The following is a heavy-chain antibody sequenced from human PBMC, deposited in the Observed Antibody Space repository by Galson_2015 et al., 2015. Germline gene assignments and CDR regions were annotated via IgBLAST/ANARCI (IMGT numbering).Heavy chain of an antibody. Sequence: SETLSLTCTVSGSSISSDYFWGWIRQPPGKGLEWIGSMFHSGTTYYNPSLKSRVTISVDTSKNQFSLKVTSVTAADTAVYYCAREGYCSGGSCYVWLDPWGQGTLVTVSS. CDR2: MFHSGTT. J-gene: IGHJ5*02. CDR3: AREGYCSGGSCYVWLDP. V-gene: IGHV4-38-2*02. CDR1: GSSISSDYF. D-gene: IGHD2-15*01.